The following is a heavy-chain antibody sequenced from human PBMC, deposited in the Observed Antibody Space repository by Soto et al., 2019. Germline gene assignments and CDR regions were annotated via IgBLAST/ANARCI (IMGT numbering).Heavy chain of an antibody. V-gene: IGHV4-59*01. D-gene: IGHD6-19*01. CDR1: GGSISSYY. Sequence: ETLSLTCTVSGGSISSYYWSWIRQPPGKGLEWIGYIYYSGSTNYNPSLKSRVTISVDTSKKQFSLKLSSVTAADTAVYYCAGGXXXSXGXEGWXFDYXAQXTLXTVXS. J-gene: IGHJ4*02. CDR2: IYYSGST. CDR3: AGGXXXSXGXEGWXFDY.